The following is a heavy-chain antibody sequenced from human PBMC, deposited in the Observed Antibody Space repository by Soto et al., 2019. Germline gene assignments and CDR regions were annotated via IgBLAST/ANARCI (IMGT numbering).Heavy chain of an antibody. CDR3: AKDKYYYHY. V-gene: IGHV3-23*01. CDR1: GFTFSSDA. J-gene: IGHJ4*02. Sequence: GGSLRLSCAASGFTFSSDAISWVRQAPGKGLEWVSTISGSGGSTYYTDSVKGRFTISRDSSKNTLYLQMNSLRAEDTAVYYCAKDKYYYHYWGQGTLVTVSS. D-gene: IGHD6-6*01. CDR2: ISGSGGST.